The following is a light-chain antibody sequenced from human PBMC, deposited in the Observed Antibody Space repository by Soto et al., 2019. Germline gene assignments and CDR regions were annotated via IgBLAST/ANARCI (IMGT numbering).Light chain of an antibody. CDR1: SSKIGAGYD. CDR2: DNN. J-gene: IGLJ1*01. CDR3: QSYDSSLSAYV. Sequence: QSVLTQPPSVSGAPGQRVTISCTGSSSKIGAGYDVHWYQQLPGTAPKLLIYDNNNRPSGVPDRFSGSKSGTSASLAITGLQAEDEADYYCQSYDSSLSAYVFGTGTKLTVL. V-gene: IGLV1-40*01.